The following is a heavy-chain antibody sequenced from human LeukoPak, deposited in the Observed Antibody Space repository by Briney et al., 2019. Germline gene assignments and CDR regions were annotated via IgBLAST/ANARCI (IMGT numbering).Heavy chain of an antibody. CDR3: TKGGVVSAFGY. J-gene: IGHJ4*02. Sequence: GGSLRLSCAASGFSFGTYAMTWVRQAPGKGLECVSTVRGSGGNTYYTDSVKGRFTISRDNSKNTLFLQMSSLRAEDTALYYCTKGGVVSAFGYWGQGVLVTVSS. CDR2: VRGSGGNT. D-gene: IGHD3-22*01. V-gene: IGHV3-23*01. CDR1: GFSFGTYA.